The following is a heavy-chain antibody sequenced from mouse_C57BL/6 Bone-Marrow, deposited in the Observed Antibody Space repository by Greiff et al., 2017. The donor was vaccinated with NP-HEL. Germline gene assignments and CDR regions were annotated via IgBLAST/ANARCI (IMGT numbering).Heavy chain of an antibody. D-gene: IGHD1-1*01. CDR3: ARYYGSSYYFDY. CDR2: IYPGDGDT. CDR1: GYAFSSYW. J-gene: IGHJ2*01. Sequence: VQLVESGAELVKPGASVKISCKASGYAFSSYWMNWVKQRPGKGLEWIGQIYPGDGDTNYNGKFKGKATLTADKYSSTAYMPLTSLTSEDSAVYFCARYYGSSYYFDYWGQGTTLTVSS. V-gene: IGHV1-80*01.